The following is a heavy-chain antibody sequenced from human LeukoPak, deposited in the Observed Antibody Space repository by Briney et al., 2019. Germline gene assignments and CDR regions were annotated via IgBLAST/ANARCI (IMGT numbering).Heavy chain of an antibody. J-gene: IGHJ4*02. CDR1: GGSISSYY. D-gene: IGHD5-24*01. CDR2: ILYSGTT. V-gene: IGHV4-59*08. Sequence: SETLSLTCTVSGGSISSYYWSWIRQPPGKGLEWMGYILYSGTTNYNPSLQIRVTISVDTSKSQCSLKLSSVTAADTAVYYCARHNKVEPTFDYGGQGTLVTVSS. CDR3: ARHNKVEPTFDY.